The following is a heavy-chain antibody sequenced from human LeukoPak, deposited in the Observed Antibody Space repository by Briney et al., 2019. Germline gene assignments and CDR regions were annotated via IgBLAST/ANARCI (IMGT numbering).Heavy chain of an antibody. D-gene: IGHD1-20*01. CDR3: ARDLALTGNFDY. CDR2: INPNSGGT. J-gene: IGHJ4*02. CDR1: GYTFSGFN. Sequence: ASVKDSCKASGYTFSGFNMHWVRQAPGQGRAWMGWINPNSGGTNYAQKFQGRVTMTRDTSINTAYMKLSRLTSDDTAVYYCARDLALTGNFDYWGQGTLVTVSS. V-gene: IGHV1-2*02.